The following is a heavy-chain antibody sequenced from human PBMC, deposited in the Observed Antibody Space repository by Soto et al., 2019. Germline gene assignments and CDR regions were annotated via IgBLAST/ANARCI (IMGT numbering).Heavy chain of an antibody. Sequence: QVQLQESGPGLVKPSQTLSLTCTVSGGSISSGNYYWSWIRQPPGKGLEWIGFISYSGSPYYSTSLTSRVTISVDTSKSQFSLNLSFVTAADTAVYYCATMGTPATGLYFFDYWGQGSLVTVSS. CDR2: ISYSGSP. D-gene: IGHD2-15*01. CDR1: GGSISSGNYY. V-gene: IGHV4-30-4*01. J-gene: IGHJ4*02. CDR3: ATMGTPATGLYFFDY.